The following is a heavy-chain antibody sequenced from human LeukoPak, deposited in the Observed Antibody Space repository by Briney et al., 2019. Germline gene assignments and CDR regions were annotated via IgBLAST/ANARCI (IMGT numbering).Heavy chain of an antibody. V-gene: IGHV3-53*01. CDR1: GFTVSSND. CDR3: ARVAPPYYYDSSGYFDF. J-gene: IGHJ4*02. CDR2: IYSGGGT. Sequence: AGGSLRLSCAASGFTVSSNDMSWVRQAPGKGLEWVSVIYSGGGTYYADSVKGRFTLSRDNSKNTLYLQKNSLRDEDTAVYFCARVAPPYYYDSSGYFDFWGQGTLVTVSS. D-gene: IGHD3-22*01.